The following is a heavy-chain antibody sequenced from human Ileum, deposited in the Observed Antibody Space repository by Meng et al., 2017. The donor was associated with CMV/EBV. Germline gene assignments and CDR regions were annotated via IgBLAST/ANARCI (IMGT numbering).Heavy chain of an antibody. CDR2: ISAYNGNT. CDR1: GYTFTSYG. Sequence: ASVKVSCKASGYTFTSYGISWVRQAPGQGLEWMGWISAYNGNTNYAQKLQGRVTMTTDTSTSTAYMELRSLRSDDTAVYYCAREYYDFWSGYDYYYYGMDVWGQGTTVTVSS. V-gene: IGHV1-18*01. D-gene: IGHD3-3*01. J-gene: IGHJ6*02. CDR3: AREYYDFWSGYDYYYYGMDV.